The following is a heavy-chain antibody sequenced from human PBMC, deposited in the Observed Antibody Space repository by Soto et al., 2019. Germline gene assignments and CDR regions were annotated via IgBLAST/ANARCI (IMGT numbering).Heavy chain of an antibody. Sequence: QVQLVQSGAEVKKPGSSVKVSCKASGGTFSRYAISWVRQAPGQGLEWMGGIIPIFGTANYAQKFQGRVTITADESTSTAYMELSSLRSEDTAVYYCAREVGATYTYYYYGRDVWGQGTTVTVSS. D-gene: IGHD1-26*01. CDR2: IIPIFGTA. CDR3: AREVGATYTYYYYGRDV. V-gene: IGHV1-69*12. CDR1: GGTFSRYA. J-gene: IGHJ6*02.